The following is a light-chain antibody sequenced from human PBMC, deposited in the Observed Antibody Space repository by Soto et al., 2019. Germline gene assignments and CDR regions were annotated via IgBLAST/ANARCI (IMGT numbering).Light chain of an antibody. CDR2: SVS. CDR3: QQAYSGPRT. CDR1: QGFSTW. V-gene: IGKV1-12*01. J-gene: IGKJ4*01. Sequence: DIQLTQSPSFVSASVGDRVTITCRASQGFSTWLGWYRQNPGRAPELLIYSVSNLFRGVPSRFSGSGSGTEVTLTISSLQPADFATYYCQQAYSGPRTFGGGTEVE.